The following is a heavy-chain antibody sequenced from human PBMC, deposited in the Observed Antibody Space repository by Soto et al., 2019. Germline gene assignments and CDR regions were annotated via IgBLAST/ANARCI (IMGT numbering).Heavy chain of an antibody. V-gene: IGHV5-51*01. Sequence: GESVKISCXGSGYSFTSYWVGWVRQMPGQGLEWMEIIYPGDSDTRYSPSFQGKVTVSADKSISTAYLQWSSLKASDTTMYYCASLRSSLDAFDIWGQGTMVTVSS. J-gene: IGHJ3*02. CDR3: ASLRSSLDAFDI. CDR2: IYPGDSDT. D-gene: IGHD6-13*01. CDR1: GYSFTSYW.